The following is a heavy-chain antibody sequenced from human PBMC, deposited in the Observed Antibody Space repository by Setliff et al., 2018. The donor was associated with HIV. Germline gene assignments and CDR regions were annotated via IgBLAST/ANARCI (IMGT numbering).Heavy chain of an antibody. J-gene: IGHJ4*02. CDR1: GGSFSGYY. CDR3: ARSGVVGAPAPFDY. Sequence: SETLSLTCAVYGGSFSGYYWNWIRQPPGKGLEWIGEINHSGSTNYNPSLKSRVTISVDTSKNQFSLKLSSVTAADTAVYYCARSGVVGAPAPFDYWGQGTLVTVSS. CDR2: INHSGST. D-gene: IGHD1-26*01. V-gene: IGHV4-34*01.